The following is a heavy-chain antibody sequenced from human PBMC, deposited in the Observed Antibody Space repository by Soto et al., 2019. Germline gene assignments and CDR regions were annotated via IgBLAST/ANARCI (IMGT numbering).Heavy chain of an antibody. D-gene: IGHD5-12*01. V-gene: IGHV3-48*02. CDR1: GFTFSGRG. J-gene: IGHJ4*02. CDR3: ATVDGPTVATMFFDY. CDR2: ISPVSTSK. Sequence: EVQLVESGGGLVQPGGSLRLSCAASGFTFSGRGMIWVRQAPGKGLEWLSYISPVSTSKYYADSAKGRVSISRDNARASLYLQMNSLRDDDTAVYYCATVDGPTVATMFFDYWGQGILVTVSS.